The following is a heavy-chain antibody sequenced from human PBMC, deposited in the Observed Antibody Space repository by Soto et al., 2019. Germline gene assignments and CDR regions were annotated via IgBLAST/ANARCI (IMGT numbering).Heavy chain of an antibody. CDR2: INSDGSRT. Sequence: GGSLRLSCAASGFTFISYWMHWVLQAPGKGLVWVSRINSDGSRTSYADFAKGRFTISRDNAKNTVYLQMNSLRAEDTAVYYCARGDGDYYDGNGYLGRHWGQGTLVTVSS. CDR1: GFTFISYW. CDR3: ARGDGDYYDGNGYLGRH. V-gene: IGHV3-74*01. D-gene: IGHD3-22*01. J-gene: IGHJ4*02.